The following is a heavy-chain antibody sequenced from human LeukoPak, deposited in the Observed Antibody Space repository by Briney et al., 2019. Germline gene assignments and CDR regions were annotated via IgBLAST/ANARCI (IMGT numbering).Heavy chain of an antibody. V-gene: IGHV3-48*03. CDR3: ARDTGIVGATDY. J-gene: IGHJ4*02. D-gene: IGHD1-26*01. Sequence: GGSLRLSCAASGFTFSSYEMNWVRQAPGKGPEWVSYISSSGSTIYYADSVMGRFTISRDNAKNSLYLQMNSLRAEDTAVYYCARDTGIVGATDYWGQGTLVTVSS. CDR1: GFTFSSYE. CDR2: ISSSGSTI.